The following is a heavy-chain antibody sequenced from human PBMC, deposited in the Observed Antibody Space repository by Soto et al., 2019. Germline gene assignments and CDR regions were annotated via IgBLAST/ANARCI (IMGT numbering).Heavy chain of an antibody. J-gene: IGHJ4*02. CDR1: GFTFSSYA. CDR2: ISGSGGST. D-gene: IGHD4-17*01. Sequence: GGSLRLSCAASGFTFSSYAMSWVRQAPGKGLEWVSAISGSGGSTYYADSVKGRFTISRDNSKNTLYLQMNSLRAEDTAVYYCAKDPYLGYGDYGPPLFYFDYWGQGTLVTVSS. V-gene: IGHV3-23*01. CDR3: AKDPYLGYGDYGPPLFYFDY.